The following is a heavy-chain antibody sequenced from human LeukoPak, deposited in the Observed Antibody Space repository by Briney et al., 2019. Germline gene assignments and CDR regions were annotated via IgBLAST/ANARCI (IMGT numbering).Heavy chain of an antibody. J-gene: IGHJ6*03. CDR2: INHSGST. CDR1: GGSFSGYY. CDR3: ARGRGFLAWLSRGYYYYYMDV. V-gene: IGHV4-34*01. Sequence: PSETLSLTCAVYGGSFSGYYWSWIRQPPGKGLEWIGEINHSGSTNYNPSLKSRVTISVDTSKNQFSLKLSSETAADTAVYYCARGRGFLAWLSRGYYYYYMDVWGKGTTVTVSS. D-gene: IGHD3-3*01.